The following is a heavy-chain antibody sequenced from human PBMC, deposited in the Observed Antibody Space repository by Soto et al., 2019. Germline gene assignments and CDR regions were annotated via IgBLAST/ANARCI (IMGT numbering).Heavy chain of an antibody. V-gene: IGHV1-46*01. Sequence: ASVKVSCKASGYTFTSYYMHWVRQAPGQGLEWMGIINPSGGSTSYAQKFQGRVTMTRDTSTSTVYMELSSLRSEDRAVYYCARDGTRRYSYDSWGQGTLVTVSS. D-gene: IGHD5-18*01. J-gene: IGHJ4*02. CDR1: GYTFTSYY. CDR3: ARDGTRRYSYDS. CDR2: INPSGGST.